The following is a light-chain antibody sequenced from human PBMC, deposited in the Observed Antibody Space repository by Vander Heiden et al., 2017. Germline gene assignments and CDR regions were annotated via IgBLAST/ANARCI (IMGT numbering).Light chain of an antibody. Sequence: QSALTQPASVSWSPGQSINIPCTGTSSDVGGYNYVSWYQQHPGKAPKVMIYDVSNRPSGVSNRFSGSKSGNTASLTISGLQAEDEADYYCTSYTSRTTWVFGGGTKLTVL. V-gene: IGLV2-14*03. CDR1: SSDVGGYNY. J-gene: IGLJ2*01. CDR2: DVS. CDR3: TSYTSRTTWV.